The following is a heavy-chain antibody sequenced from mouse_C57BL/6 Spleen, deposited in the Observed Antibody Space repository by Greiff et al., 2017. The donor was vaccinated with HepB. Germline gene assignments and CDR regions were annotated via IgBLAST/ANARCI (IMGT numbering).Heavy chain of an antibody. CDR1: GFTFSSYT. CDR3: ARHYYGSQAWFAY. D-gene: IGHD1-1*01. V-gene: IGHV5-9*01. CDR2: ISGGGGNT. J-gene: IGHJ3*01. Sequence: EVNVVESGGGLVKPGGSLKLSCAASGFTFSSYTMSWVRQTPEKRLEWVATISGGGGNTYYPDSVKGRFTISRDNAKNTLYLQMSSLRSEDTALYYCARHYYGSQAWFAYWGQGTLVTVSA.